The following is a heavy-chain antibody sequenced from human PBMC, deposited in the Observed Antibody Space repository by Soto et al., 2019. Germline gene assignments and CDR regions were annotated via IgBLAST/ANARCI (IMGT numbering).Heavy chain of an antibody. CDR1: GFSLSNARMG. CDR3: ARETYYYGSGSYYYYYGMDV. D-gene: IGHD3-10*01. V-gene: IGHV2-26*01. J-gene: IGHJ6*02. CDR2: IFSNDEK. Sequence: QVTLKESGPVLVKPTETLTLTCTVSGFSLSNARMGVSWIRQPPGKSLECLAHIFSNDEKSYSTSLKSRLTISKDTSKSQVVLTMTNMDPVDTATYYCARETYYYGSGSYYYYYGMDVWGRGTTVTVSS.